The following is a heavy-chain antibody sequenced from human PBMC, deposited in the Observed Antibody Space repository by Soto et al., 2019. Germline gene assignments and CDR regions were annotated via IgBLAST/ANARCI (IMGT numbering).Heavy chain of an antibody. CDR1: GGSISSSSYY. D-gene: IGHD3-10*01. CDR2: IYYSGST. Sequence: SETLSLTCTVSGGSISSSSYYWGWIRQPPGKGLEWIGSIYYSGSTYYNPSLKSRVSISVDTSKNQFSLKLSSVTAADTAVYYCARLSMEPGSGYGMDVWGQGTTVTVSS. V-gene: IGHV4-39*01. J-gene: IGHJ6*02. CDR3: ARLSMEPGSGYGMDV.